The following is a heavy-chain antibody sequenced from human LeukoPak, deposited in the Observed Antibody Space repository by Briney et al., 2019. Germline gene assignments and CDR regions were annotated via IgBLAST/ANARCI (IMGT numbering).Heavy chain of an antibody. CDR3: ARDSVYRRYDCSGYPT. CDR2: IIPIFGTA. D-gene: IGHD3-22*01. J-gene: IGHJ5*02. Sequence: SVKVSCKASGGTFSSYAISWVRQAPGQGLEWMGGIIPIFGTANYAQKFQGRVTITADESTSTAYMELSSLRSEDTAVYYCARDSVYRRYDCSGYPTWGQGTLVTVSS. CDR1: GGTFSSYA. V-gene: IGHV1-69*13.